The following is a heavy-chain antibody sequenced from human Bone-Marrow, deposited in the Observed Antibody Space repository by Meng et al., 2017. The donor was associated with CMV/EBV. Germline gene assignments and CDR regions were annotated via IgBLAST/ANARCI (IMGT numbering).Heavy chain of an antibody. J-gene: IGHJ4*02. V-gene: IGHV3-7*01. CDR2: IKQDGREG. Sequence: GESLKISCAASGFSFSDYWMSWVRQAPGKGLEWVANIKQDGREGYYVDSVKGRFTISRDNSKNTLYLQMNSLRAEDTAVYYCARGQDDFWSGYYTFWGQGTLVTVSS. D-gene: IGHD3-3*01. CDR3: ARGQDDFWSGYYTF. CDR1: GFSFSDYW.